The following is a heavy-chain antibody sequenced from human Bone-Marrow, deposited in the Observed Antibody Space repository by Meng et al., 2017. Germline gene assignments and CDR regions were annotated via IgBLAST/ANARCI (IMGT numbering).Heavy chain of an antibody. CDR3: ARVLRGTGTSLDAFDI. J-gene: IGHJ3*02. D-gene: IGHD1-1*01. CDR2: IYHSGST. CDR1: GYSISSGYY. Sequence: SETLSLTCTVSGYSISSGYYWGWIRQPPGKGLGWIGSIYHSGSTYYNPSLKSRVTISGDTSKNQFSLKLSSVTAADTAVYYCARVLRGTGTSLDAFDIWGQGTMVTVSS. V-gene: IGHV4-38-2*02.